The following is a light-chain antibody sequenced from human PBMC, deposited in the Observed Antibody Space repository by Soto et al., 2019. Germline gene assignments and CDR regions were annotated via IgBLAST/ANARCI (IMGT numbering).Light chain of an antibody. V-gene: IGKV3-15*01. J-gene: IGKJ4*01. Sequence: IVLTQSPATLSVSPGERATLSCRASQSISSDLAWYQQKPGQAPRLLIYGASTRATAIPARFSGSGSGTEFTLTISSLQAEDFAVYYCQQYDNRPLTFGGGTKVDIK. CDR2: GAS. CDR1: QSISSD. CDR3: QQYDNRPLT.